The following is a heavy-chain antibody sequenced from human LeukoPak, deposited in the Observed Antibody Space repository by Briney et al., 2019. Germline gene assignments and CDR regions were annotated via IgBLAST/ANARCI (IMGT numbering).Heavy chain of an antibody. CDR1: GGSISSSSYY. V-gene: IGHV4-39*07. CDR3: ARDPYYYDSSGYYYDWYFDL. D-gene: IGHD3-22*01. CDR2: IYYSGST. J-gene: IGHJ2*01. Sequence: SETLSLTCTVSGGSISSSSYYWGWIRQPPGKGLEWIGSIYYSGSTYYNPSLKSRVTISVDTSKNQFSLKLSSVTAADTAVYYCARDPYYYDSSGYYYDWYFDLWGRGTLVTVSS.